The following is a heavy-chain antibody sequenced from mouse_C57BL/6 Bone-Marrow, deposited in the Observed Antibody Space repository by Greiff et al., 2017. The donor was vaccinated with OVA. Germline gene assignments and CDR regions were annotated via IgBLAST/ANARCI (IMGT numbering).Heavy chain of an antibody. CDR1: GFNIKDDY. Sequence: VQLQQSGAELVRPGASVKLSCTASGFNIKDDYMHWLKQRPEQGLEWIGWIDPENGDTEYASKFQGKATITADTSSNTAYLQLSSLTSEDTAVYYCTLIYYGRVGWYFDVWGTGTTVTVSS. V-gene: IGHV14-4*01. J-gene: IGHJ1*03. D-gene: IGHD2-1*01. CDR3: TLIYYGRVGWYFDV. CDR2: IDPENGDT.